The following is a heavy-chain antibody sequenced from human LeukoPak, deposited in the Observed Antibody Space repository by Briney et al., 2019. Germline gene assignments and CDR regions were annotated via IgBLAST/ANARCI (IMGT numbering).Heavy chain of an antibody. CDR2: FDPEDGET. V-gene: IGHV1-24*01. CDR1: GYTLTELS. J-gene: IGHJ5*02. CDR3: ARASSLHYYDSSDIVDWFDP. Sequence: ASVKVSCKVSGYTLTELSMHWVRQGPGKGLEWMGGFDPEDGETIYAQKFQGRVTMTEDTSTDTAYMELRSLTSEDTAVYYCARASSLHYYDSSDIVDWFDPWGQGTLVTVSS. D-gene: IGHD3-22*01.